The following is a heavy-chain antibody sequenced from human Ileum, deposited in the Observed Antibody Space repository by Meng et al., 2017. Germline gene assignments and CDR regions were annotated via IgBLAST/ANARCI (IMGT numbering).Heavy chain of an antibody. CDR2: IHYSGST. CDR1: GASISSYY. V-gene: IGHV4-59*01. Sequence: QVQLQESGPGLAKPAETRSRTCTVSGASISSYYWTWIRQPPGKGLDWIGYIHYSGSTNYNPSLKSRITMSVDTSKNQVSLKLSSVTAADTAIYYCAAFCSGGSCPDYWGQGTLVTVSS. CDR3: AAFCSGGSCPDY. D-gene: IGHD2-15*01. J-gene: IGHJ4*02.